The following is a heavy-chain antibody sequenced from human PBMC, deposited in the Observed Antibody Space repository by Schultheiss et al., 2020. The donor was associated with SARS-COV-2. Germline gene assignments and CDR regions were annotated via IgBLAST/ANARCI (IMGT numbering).Heavy chain of an antibody. Sequence: GSLRLSCTVSGGSISSGDYYWSWIRQPPGKGLEWIGYIYYLGSTYYSPSLKSRVTISMDTSKNQVSLKLSSVTAADTAVYYCARGNSSSWFGGAFDIWGQGTMVTVSS. D-gene: IGHD6-13*01. V-gene: IGHV4-61*08. J-gene: IGHJ3*02. CDR3: ARGNSSSWFGGAFDI. CDR2: IYYLGST. CDR1: GGSISSGDYY.